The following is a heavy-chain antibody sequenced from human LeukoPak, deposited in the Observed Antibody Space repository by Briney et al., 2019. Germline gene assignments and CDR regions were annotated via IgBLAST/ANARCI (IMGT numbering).Heavy chain of an antibody. D-gene: IGHD4-23*01. CDR2: IYHSGST. CDR3: AREGTTVVTLHY. J-gene: IGHJ4*02. CDR1: GGSFSGYY. V-gene: IGHV4-38-2*02. Sequence: PSETLSLTCAVYGGSFSGYYWGWIRQPPGKGLEWIGSIYHSGSTYYNPSLKSRVTISVDTSKNQFSLKLTSVTAADTAVYYCAREGTTVVTLHYWGQGTLVTVSS.